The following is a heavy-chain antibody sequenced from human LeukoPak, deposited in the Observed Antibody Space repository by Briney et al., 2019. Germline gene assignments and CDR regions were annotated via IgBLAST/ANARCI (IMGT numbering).Heavy chain of an antibody. CDR3: ARGESASAWLIEY. J-gene: IGHJ4*02. CDR2: ISSSSSNK. V-gene: IGHV3-48*01. CDR1: GFTFSSYS. Sequence: PGGSLRLSCAASGFTFSSYSMNWVRQAPGKGLEWISYISSSSSNKDYADSVKGRFTISRDNAENSLSLQINSLRGEDTAVYYCARGESASAWLIEYWGQGTLVTVSS. D-gene: IGHD6-19*01.